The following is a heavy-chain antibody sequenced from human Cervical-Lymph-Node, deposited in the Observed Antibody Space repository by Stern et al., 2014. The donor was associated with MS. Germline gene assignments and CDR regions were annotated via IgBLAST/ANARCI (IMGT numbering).Heavy chain of an antibody. CDR2: IYYSGST. CDR3: ASANCSSTSCPNWFDP. Sequence: QVQLQESGPGVVKPSPTLSLTCNVSGGSISSGDYYWSWIRPPPGKGLEWIGYIYYSGSTYYNPSHKSRVTISVDTSKNQSSLKLSSVTAADTAVYYCASANCSSTSCPNWFDPWGQGTLVTVSS. CDR1: GGSISSGDYY. D-gene: IGHD2-2*01. V-gene: IGHV4-30-4*01. J-gene: IGHJ5*02.